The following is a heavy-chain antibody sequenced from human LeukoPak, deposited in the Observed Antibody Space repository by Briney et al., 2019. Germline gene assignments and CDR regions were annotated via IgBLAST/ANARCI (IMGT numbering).Heavy chain of an antibody. D-gene: IGHD1-26*01. Sequence: GGSLRLSCAASGFTFSSYAMHWVRQAPGKGLEWVAVISYDGSNKYYADSVKGQFTISRDNSKNTLYLQMNSLRAEDTAVYYCAKVAYSGRYYGGGDYWGQGTLVTVSS. CDR2: ISYDGSNK. CDR3: AKVAYSGRYYGGGDY. V-gene: IGHV3-30*04. J-gene: IGHJ4*02. CDR1: GFTFSSYA.